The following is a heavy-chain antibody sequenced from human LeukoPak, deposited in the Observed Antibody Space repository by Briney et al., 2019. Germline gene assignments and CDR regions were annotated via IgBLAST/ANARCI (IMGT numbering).Heavy chain of an antibody. D-gene: IGHD4-23*01. Sequence: SETLSLTCTVSGGSLSRYYWSWLRPPRGQGMDWIGFIYSSGSNNYNTSLKCRVTISVDTAKNQFSLQLSSLPAAATAVYSYAGPSLGYGGIDAFDFWGERTLVTVSS. V-gene: IGHV4-59*12. CDR1: GGSLSRYY. CDR3: AGPSLGYGGIDAFDF. J-gene: IGHJ3*01. CDR2: IYSSGSN.